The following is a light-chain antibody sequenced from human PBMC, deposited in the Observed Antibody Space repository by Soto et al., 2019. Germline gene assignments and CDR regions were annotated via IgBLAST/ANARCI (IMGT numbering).Light chain of an antibody. V-gene: IGLV2-8*01. CDR3: SSYAGSNNVV. Sequence: QSALTQPPSASGSPGQSVTISCTGTSSDVGGYNYVSWYQQHPGKAPKLMVYGVSKRPSGVPDRFSGSKSGNTASLTVSGLQAEDDADYYCSSYAGSNNVVFGGGTKLTVL. J-gene: IGLJ2*01. CDR2: GVS. CDR1: SSDVGGYNY.